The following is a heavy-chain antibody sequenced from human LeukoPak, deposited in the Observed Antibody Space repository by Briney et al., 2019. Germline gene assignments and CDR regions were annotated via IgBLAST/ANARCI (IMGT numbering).Heavy chain of an antibody. Sequence: GGSLRLSCAASGFTFSTYWMKWVRQAPGKGLEWVASIKEDGSDKYYVDSVKGRFSISRDNAKNSLYLQMNSLRTEDTTVYYCAKGGHYNFDYWGQGTLVTVSS. D-gene: IGHD4-11*01. V-gene: IGHV3-7*01. CDR2: IKEDGSDK. J-gene: IGHJ4*02. CDR3: AKGGHYNFDY. CDR1: GFTFSTYW.